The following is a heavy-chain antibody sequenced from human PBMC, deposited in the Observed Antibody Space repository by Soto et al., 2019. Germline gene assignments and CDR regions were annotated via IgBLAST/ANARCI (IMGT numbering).Heavy chain of an antibody. CDR1: GYIFANDW. D-gene: IGHD2-15*01. Sequence: GESLKISCKGSGYIFANDWIAWVRQMPGKGLEWMGIIFPGDSDTRYSPSFQGQVTISADKSINTAYLQWSSLKASDTAVYYCARRVAATWPGGYFDYWGQGTLVTVSS. CDR3: ARRVAATWPGGYFDY. V-gene: IGHV5-51*01. J-gene: IGHJ4*02. CDR2: IFPGDSDT.